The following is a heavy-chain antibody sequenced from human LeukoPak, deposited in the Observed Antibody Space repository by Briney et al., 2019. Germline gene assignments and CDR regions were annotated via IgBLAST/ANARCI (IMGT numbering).Heavy chain of an antibody. J-gene: IGHJ5*02. CDR3: ARTLGVPSAFDP. Sequence: QPGGSLRLSCAASGFTFRNFWMHWVRQAPGKGLLWVSRINSDGCSTTYADSVKGRFSISRDNAKNTLYLQMNSLRAEDTAVYYCARTLGVPSAFDPWGQGTLVTVSS. CDR1: GFTFRNFW. CDR2: INSDGCST. D-gene: IGHD2-2*01. V-gene: IGHV3-74*01.